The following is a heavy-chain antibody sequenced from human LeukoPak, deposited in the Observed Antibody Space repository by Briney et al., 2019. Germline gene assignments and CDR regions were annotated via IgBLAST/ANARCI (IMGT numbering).Heavy chain of an antibody. CDR3: ARDLPHSSSWYYYYYYMDV. J-gene: IGHJ6*03. D-gene: IGHD6-13*01. CDR1: GYTFTTYD. CDR2: INPNSGGT. Sequence: AASVKVSCKASGYTFTTYDVSWVRQAPGQGLEWMGRINPNSGGTNYAQKFQGRVTMTRDTSISTAYMELSRLRSDDTAVYYCARDLPHSSSWYYYYYYMDVWGKGTTVTVSS. V-gene: IGHV1-2*06.